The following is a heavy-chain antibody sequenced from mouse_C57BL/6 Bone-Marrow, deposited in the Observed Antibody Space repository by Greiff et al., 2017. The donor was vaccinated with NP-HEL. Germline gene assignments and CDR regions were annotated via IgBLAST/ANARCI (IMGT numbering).Heavy chain of an antibody. CDR1: GFTFSDYG. D-gene: IGHD1-1*01. J-gene: IGHJ1*03. V-gene: IGHV5-15*01. Sequence: EVKVVESGGGLVQPGGSLKLSCAASGFTFSDYGMAWVRQAPRKGPEWVAFISNLAYSIYYADTVTGRFTISRENAKNTLYLEMSSLRSEDTAMYYCARQGTTVVASYWYFDVWGTGTTVTVSS. CDR3: ARQGTTVVASYWYFDV. CDR2: ISNLAYSI.